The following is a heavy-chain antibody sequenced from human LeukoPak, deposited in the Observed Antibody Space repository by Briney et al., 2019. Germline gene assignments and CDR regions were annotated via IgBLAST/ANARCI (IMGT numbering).Heavy chain of an antibody. CDR1: GGSISSYY. J-gene: IGHJ3*02. CDR2: IYYSGST. D-gene: IGHD4-23*01. V-gene: IGHV4-59*01. CDR3: ARDRGYYGGGAFDI. Sequence: SETLSLTCTVSGGSISSYYWTWIRQPPGKGLEWIGYIYYSGSTNYNPSLKSRVTISVDTSKNQFSLKLSSVTAADTAVYYCARDRGYYGGGAFDIWGQGTMVTVSS.